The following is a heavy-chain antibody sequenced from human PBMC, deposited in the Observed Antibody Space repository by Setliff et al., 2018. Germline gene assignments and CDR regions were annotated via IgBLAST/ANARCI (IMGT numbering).Heavy chain of an antibody. Sequence: SETLSLTCTVSGGSFSSSGYYWGWIRQPPGKGLEWIGSIYYSGSTYYNPSLKSRVTISVDTSKNQFSLKLSSVTAADTAVFYCARLAPWSSSWPDYWGQGTLVTVSS. J-gene: IGHJ4*02. CDR1: GGSFSSSGYY. V-gene: IGHV4-39*01. D-gene: IGHD6-13*01. CDR2: IYYSGST. CDR3: ARLAPWSSSWPDY.